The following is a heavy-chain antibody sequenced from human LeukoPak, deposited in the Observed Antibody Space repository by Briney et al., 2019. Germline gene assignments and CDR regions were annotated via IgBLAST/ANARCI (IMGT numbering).Heavy chain of an antibody. CDR2: ISGSGGST. J-gene: IGHJ4*02. CDR3: ASSYYYDSSGYIPAYYFDY. Sequence: GGSLRLSCAASGFTFSSYAMSWVRQAPGKGLEWVSAISGSGGSTYYADSVKGRFTISRDNSKNTLYLQMNSLRAEDTAVYYCASSYYYDSSGYIPAYYFDYWGQGTLVTVSS. D-gene: IGHD3-22*01. V-gene: IGHV3-23*01. CDR1: GFTFSSYA.